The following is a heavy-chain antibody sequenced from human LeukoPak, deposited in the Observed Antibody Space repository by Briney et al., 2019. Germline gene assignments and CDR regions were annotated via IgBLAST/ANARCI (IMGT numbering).Heavy chain of an antibody. CDR2: INQDGSQK. CDR1: GFTFSIYW. Sequence: GGSLRLSCAASGFTFSIYWMSWVRQAPGKGLEWVANINQDGSQKYYVDSVKGRFTISRDNSKNTLYLQMNSLRAEDTAVYYCAKYSAITMIVVVMNPPDYWGQGTLVTVSS. CDR3: AKYSAITMIVVVMNPPDY. V-gene: IGHV3-7*03. J-gene: IGHJ4*02. D-gene: IGHD3-22*01.